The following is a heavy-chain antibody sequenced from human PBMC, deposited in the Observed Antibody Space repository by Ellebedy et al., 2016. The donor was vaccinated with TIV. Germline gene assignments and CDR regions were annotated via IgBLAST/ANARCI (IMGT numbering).Heavy chain of an antibody. CDR3: ASRRYDVLTGPQQPLDR. J-gene: IGHJ5*02. D-gene: IGHD3-9*01. CDR2: ISPNSGGT. CDR1: GYSFTDDH. V-gene: IGHV1-2*02. Sequence: ASVKVSCKASGYSFTDDHMHWVRQAPGQGLEWMGWISPNSGGTYYAQKFHGRVTMTRDTSINTVYLELSRLTSDDTAIYYCASRRYDVLTGPQQPLDRWGQGTLVTVSS.